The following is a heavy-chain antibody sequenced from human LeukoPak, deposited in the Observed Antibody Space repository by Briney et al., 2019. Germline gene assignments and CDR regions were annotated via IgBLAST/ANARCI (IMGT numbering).Heavy chain of an antibody. V-gene: IGHV1-18*01. J-gene: IGHJ4*02. CDR2: ISAYNGNT. CDR1: GYTFTSYG. CDR3: ARWASIGYYDSSGYYPYYFDY. Sequence: ASVNVSCKASGYTFTSYGISWVRQAPGQGLEWMGWISAYNGNTNYAQKLQGRVTMTTDTSTSTAYMELRSLRSDDTAVYYCARWASIGYYDSSGYYPYYFDYWGQGTLVTVSS. D-gene: IGHD3-22*01.